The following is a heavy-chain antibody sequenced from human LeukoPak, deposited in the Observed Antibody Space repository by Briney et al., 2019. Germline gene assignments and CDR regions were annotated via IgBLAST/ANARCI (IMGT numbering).Heavy chain of an antibody. CDR2: IYHSGST. Sequence: PSETLSLTCAVSGGSISSSNWWSWVRQPPGKGLEWIGEIYHSGSTNYNPSLKSRVTISVDKSKNQFSLKLSSVTAADTAVYYCARVLGAAAPGYYYYYGMDVWGKGTTVTVSS. J-gene: IGHJ6*04. CDR3: ARVLGAAAPGYYYYYGMDV. CDR1: GGSISSSNW. D-gene: IGHD6-13*01. V-gene: IGHV4-4*02.